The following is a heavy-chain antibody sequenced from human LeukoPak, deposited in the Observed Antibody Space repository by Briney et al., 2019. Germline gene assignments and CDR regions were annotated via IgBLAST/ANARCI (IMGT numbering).Heavy chain of an antibody. CDR2: INHSGST. V-gene: IGHV4-34*01. D-gene: IGHD6-13*01. CDR1: GGSFSGYY. J-gene: IGHJ5*02. Sequence: SEALSLTCAVYGGSFSGYYWSWIRQPPGKGLEWIGEINHSGSTNYNPSLKSRVTISVDTSKNQFSLKLNSVTAADTAVYYCARVKKAAAFNWFDPWGQGTLVTVSS. CDR3: ARVKKAAAFNWFDP.